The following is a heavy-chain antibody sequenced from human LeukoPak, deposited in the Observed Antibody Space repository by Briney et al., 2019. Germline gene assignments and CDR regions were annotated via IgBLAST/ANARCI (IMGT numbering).Heavy chain of an antibody. CDR1: GSSFTSYW. D-gene: IGHD6-13*01. CDR2: IYPGDSDT. J-gene: IGHJ6*03. V-gene: IGHV5-51*01. Sequence: GASLKISCQGSGSSFTSYWIGWVRQLPGKGLEWMGIIYPGDSDTRYSPSFQGQVTISADESINTAYLEWSSLKASDTAIYYCARQGAAGKYYYYYMDVWGKGTTVTVSS. CDR3: ARQGAAGKYYYYYMDV.